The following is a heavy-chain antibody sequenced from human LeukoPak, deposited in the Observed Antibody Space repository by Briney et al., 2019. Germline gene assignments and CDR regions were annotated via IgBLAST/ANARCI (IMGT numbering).Heavy chain of an antibody. V-gene: IGHV3-33*01. CDR2: IWYDGSNK. Sequence: GRSLRLSCAASGFTFSSYGMHWVRQAPGKGLEWVAVIWYDGSNKYYADSVKGRFTISRDNSKNTLYLQMNSLRAEDTAVYYCARSLYGSGSYDYWGQGTLVTVSS. D-gene: IGHD3-10*01. J-gene: IGHJ4*02. CDR1: GFTFSSYG. CDR3: ARSLYGSGSYDY.